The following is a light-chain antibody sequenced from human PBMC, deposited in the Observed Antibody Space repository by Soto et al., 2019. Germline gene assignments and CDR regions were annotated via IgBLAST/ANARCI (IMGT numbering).Light chain of an antibody. CDR3: QQYYRYPWT. J-gene: IGKJ1*01. CDR1: ETINSW. CDR2: DAS. Sequence: DIQMTQSPSTLSASVGDRVTITCRASETINSWLAWYQQKPGKAPKVVIYDASNLESGVPSRFSGSGSGTEFTLTISSLQPDDFATYYCQQYYRYPWTFGQGTKVDIK. V-gene: IGKV1-5*01.